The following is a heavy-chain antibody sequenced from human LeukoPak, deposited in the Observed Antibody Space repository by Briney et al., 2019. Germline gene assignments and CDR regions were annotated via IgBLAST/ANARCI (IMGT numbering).Heavy chain of an antibody. V-gene: IGHV5-51*01. D-gene: IGHD3-3*01. CDR3: ARRPPIFGVVTYYYYYMDV. CDR1: GYSFTSYW. J-gene: IGHJ6*03. CDR2: FYPGDSDT. Sequence: GESLKISCKGSGYSFTSYWIGWVRQMPGKGLEWMGIFYPGDSDTRYSPSFQGQVTISADKSISTAYLQWSSLKASDTAKYYCARRPPIFGVVTYYYYYMDVWGKGTTVTVSS.